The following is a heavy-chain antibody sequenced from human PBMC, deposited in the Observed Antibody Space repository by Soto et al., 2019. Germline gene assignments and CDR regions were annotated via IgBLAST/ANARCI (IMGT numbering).Heavy chain of an antibody. CDR3: AKDRRAGGNYGCYSDF. CDR2: SSATGAGT. Sequence: GGSLRLSCAASGFTFSSYGMTWVRQAPGKGLEWVSFSSATGAGTYYADSVKGLFTISRDNSKNTLYLQMTSLRADDTAVYYCAKDRRAGGNYGCYSDFWGQGALVTVCS. D-gene: IGHD2-21*02. V-gene: IGHV3-23*01. CDR1: GFTFSSYG. J-gene: IGHJ4*02.